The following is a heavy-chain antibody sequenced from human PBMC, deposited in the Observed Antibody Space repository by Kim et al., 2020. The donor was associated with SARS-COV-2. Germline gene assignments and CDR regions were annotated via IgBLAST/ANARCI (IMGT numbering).Heavy chain of an antibody. CDR2: INSNGSGT. D-gene: IGHD3-22*01. J-gene: IGHJ4*01. V-gene: IGHV3-74*01. CDR3: ATARDYYDSSGYFVFDY. CDR1: GFSFSSYW. Sequence: GGSLRLSCAASGFSFSSYWMHWVRQFPGKGLLWVSRINSNGSGTGYADSVKGRFTISRDNAKNTLYLQMNSLRAEDTAVYYCATARDYYDSSGYFVFDY.